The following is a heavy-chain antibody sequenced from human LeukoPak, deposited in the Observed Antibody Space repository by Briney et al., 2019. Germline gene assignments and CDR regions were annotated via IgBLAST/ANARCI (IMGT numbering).Heavy chain of an antibody. V-gene: IGHV3-21*01. CDR3: ARAPTAYYDSSGYYYGDY. CDR2: ISSSSSYI. D-gene: IGHD3-22*01. Sequence: PGGSLRLSCAASGFTFSSYSMNWVRQAPGKGLEWVSSISSSSSYIYYADSVKGRFTISRDNAKNSLYLQMNSLRAEDTAVYYCARAPTAYYDSSGYYYGDYWGQGTLVTVSS. CDR1: GFTFSSYS. J-gene: IGHJ4*02.